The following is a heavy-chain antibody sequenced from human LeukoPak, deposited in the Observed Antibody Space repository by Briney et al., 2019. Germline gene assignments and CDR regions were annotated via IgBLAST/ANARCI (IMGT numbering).Heavy chain of an antibody. CDR1: GYSFTSYW. J-gene: IGHJ4*02. CDR3: ARLRSSIAARRNPSGEIDY. D-gene: IGHD6-6*01. V-gene: IGHV5-51*01. Sequence: GESLKISCKGSGYSFTSYWIGWVRQMPGKGLEWMGIIYPGDSDTRYSPSFQGQVTISADKSISTAYLQWSSLKASDTAMYYCARLRSSIAARRNPSGEIDYWGQGTLVTVSS. CDR2: IYPGDSDT.